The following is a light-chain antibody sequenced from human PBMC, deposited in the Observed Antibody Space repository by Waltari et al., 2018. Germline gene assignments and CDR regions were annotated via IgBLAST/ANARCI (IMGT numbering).Light chain of an antibody. V-gene: IGLV8-61*01. Sequence: QTVVIQEPSLSVSPGGTVTLTCGLTSGSVSTSHFPSWYRQIPGQPPRTPLHTTKTQFTGVPPRFSGSILGNKAARTITGAQADDECVYYCALYLGGGSWVFGGGTKLTV. CDR2: TTK. J-gene: IGLJ3*02. CDR3: ALYLGGGSWV. CDR1: SGSVSTSHF.